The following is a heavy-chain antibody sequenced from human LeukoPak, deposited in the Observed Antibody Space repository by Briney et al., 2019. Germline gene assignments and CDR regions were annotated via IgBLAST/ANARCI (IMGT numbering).Heavy chain of an antibody. D-gene: IGHD3-10*01. Sequence: LAFIPYDGSNKYYADSVNGPFTISRDHSKNTLYLQMNSLRAEDTAVYYCATDQGSYSDYWGQGTLVTVSS. V-gene: IGHV3-30*02. CDR3: ATDQGSYSDY. J-gene: IGHJ4*02. CDR2: IPYDGSNK.